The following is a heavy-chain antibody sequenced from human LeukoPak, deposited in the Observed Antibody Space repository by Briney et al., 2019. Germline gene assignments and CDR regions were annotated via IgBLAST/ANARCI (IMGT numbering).Heavy chain of an antibody. J-gene: IGHJ5*02. Sequence: SETLSLTGAGSAYSISSGYFGGWIRQPPGKGLEWMGSIYHTGATYYNPSLRIPVTISVDTSKNEFSLELNSVTAADTAVYYCARDLGLTISDNWFDPWGQGTLVTVSS. V-gene: IGHV4-38-2*02. CDR2: IYHTGAT. CDR1: AYSISSGYF. D-gene: IGHD3-9*01. CDR3: ARDLGLTISDNWFDP.